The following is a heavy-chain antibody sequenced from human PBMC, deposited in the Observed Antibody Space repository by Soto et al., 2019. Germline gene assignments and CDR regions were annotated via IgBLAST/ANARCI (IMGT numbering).Heavy chain of an antibody. D-gene: IGHD6-13*01. V-gene: IGHV1-69*01. J-gene: IGHJ6*02. CDR1: GGTFSNYA. Sequence: QVQLVQSGAEVKKPGSSVKVSCKASGGTFSNYAIRWVRQAPGQGLEWMGGIIPIFGTTNSAQKFQGRVTIPADESTRTAYMELSSLRSDDTAVYYCARDTGIAARLGYYYYCLDVRCQGTTVTVSS. CDR3: ARDTGIAARLGYYYYCLDV. CDR2: IIPIFGTT.